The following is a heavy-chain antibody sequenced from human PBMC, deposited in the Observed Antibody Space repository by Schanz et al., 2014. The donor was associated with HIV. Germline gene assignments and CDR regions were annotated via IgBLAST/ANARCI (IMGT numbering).Heavy chain of an antibody. CDR3: AKAYCSSTICPPPYYYGMDV. CDR2: IWYDGSNK. Sequence: QVQLVESGGGVVQPGRSLRLSCAASGFTFSSYGMHWVRQAPGKGLEWVAVIWYDGSNKYYADSVQGRFTITRDNSKSTLYLQMNSLRAEDTAVYYCAKAYCSSTICPPPYYYGMDVWGQGTTVIVSS. V-gene: IGHV3-33*06. CDR1: GFTFSSYG. D-gene: IGHD2-2*01. J-gene: IGHJ6*02.